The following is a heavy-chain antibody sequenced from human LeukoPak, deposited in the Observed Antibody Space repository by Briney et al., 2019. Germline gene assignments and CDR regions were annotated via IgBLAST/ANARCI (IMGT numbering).Heavy chain of an antibody. V-gene: IGHV1-3*01. Sequence: GASVKVSCKASGYTFTSYAMHWVRQAPGQRLEWMGCINAGNGNTKYSQKFQGRVTITRDTSASTAYMELSSLRSEDTAVYYCASDGVAGIAAAGMLDYWGQGTLVTVSS. CDR2: INAGNGNT. CDR3: ASDGVAGIAAAGMLDY. D-gene: IGHD6-13*01. J-gene: IGHJ4*02. CDR1: GYTFTSYA.